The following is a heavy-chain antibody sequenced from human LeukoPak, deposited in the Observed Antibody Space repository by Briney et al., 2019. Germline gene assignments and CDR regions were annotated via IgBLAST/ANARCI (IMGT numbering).Heavy chain of an antibody. V-gene: IGHV3-74*01. D-gene: IGHD3-3*01. CDR3: ARSNYDFWSGYYRPSYYGMDV. Sequence: GGSLRLSCVASGFTFSTYWMHWVRQAPGKGLVWVSRINSDGSSTSYADSVKGRFTISRDNSKNTLYLQMNSLRAEDTAVYYCARSNYDFWSGYYRPSYYGMDVWGQGTTVTVSS. J-gene: IGHJ6*02. CDR2: INSDGSST. CDR1: GFTFSTYW.